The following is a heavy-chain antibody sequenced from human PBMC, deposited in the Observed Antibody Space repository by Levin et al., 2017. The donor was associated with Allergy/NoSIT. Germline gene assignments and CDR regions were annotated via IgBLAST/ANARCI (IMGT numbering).Heavy chain of an antibody. Sequence: SETLSLTCTVSGGSISSSSYYWGWIRQPPGKGLEWIGSIYYSGSTYYNPSLKSRVTISVDTSKNQFSLKLSSVTAADTAVYYCARQTYSSGSFDYWGQGTLVTVSS. J-gene: IGHJ4*02. D-gene: IGHD6-19*01. CDR1: GGSISSSSYY. V-gene: IGHV4-39*01. CDR2: IYYSGST. CDR3: ARQTYSSGSFDY.